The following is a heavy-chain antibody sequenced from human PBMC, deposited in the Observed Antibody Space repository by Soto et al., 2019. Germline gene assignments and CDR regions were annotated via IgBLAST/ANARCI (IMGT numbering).Heavy chain of an antibody. J-gene: IGHJ4*02. D-gene: IGHD6-19*01. CDR2: IYHSGRT. V-gene: IGHV4-4*01. Sequence: QVQLQESGPGLVKPSATLSLTCAFSGGSISSSNWWSLVRQPPGKGLGCIGEIYHSGRTNYTPSLKSRVTISVDKSKNKLPMNLSSVTAADTAVYCCARVTVAWTSFDYWGQGTLVTVSS. CDR1: GGSISSSNW. CDR3: ARVTVAWTSFDY.